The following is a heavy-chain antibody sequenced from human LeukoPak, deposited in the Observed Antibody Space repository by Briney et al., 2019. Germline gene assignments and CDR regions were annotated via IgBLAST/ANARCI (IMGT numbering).Heavy chain of an antibody. D-gene: IGHD3-3*01. CDR3: ARDAIENYDFWSGSYYYFDY. J-gene: IGHJ4*02. CDR1: GYTFTSYY. V-gene: IGHV1-46*01. CDR2: INPSGGST. Sequence: ASVKVSCKSSGYTFTSYYIHRVRQAPGQGLEWMGIINPSGGSTTYAQGFQGRVTITRDTSTSTVYMELSSLRSEDTAVYYCARDAIENYDFWSGSYYYFDYWGQGTLVTVSS.